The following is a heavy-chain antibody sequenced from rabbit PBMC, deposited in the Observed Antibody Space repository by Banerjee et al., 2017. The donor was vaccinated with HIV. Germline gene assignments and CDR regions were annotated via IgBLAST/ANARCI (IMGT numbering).Heavy chain of an antibody. V-gene: IGHV1S40*01. CDR3: ARTGRNSYIYDL. CDR1: GFSFSSSDY. CDR2: IYISSGST. Sequence: QSLEESGGGLVQPEGSLALTCKASGFSFSSSDYICWVRQAPGKGLEWIACIYISSGSTHYANWAKGRFTISKSSSTTVTLQMTSLTVADTATHFCARTGRNSYIYDLWGPGTLVTVS. D-gene: IGHD6-1*01. J-gene: IGHJ6*01.